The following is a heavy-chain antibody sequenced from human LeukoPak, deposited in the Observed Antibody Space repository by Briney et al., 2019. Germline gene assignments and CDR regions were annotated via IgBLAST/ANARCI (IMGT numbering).Heavy chain of an antibody. CDR2: INPNSGGT. Sequence: ASVKVSCKASGYTFTGYYMHWVRQAPGQGLEWMGWINPNSGGTNYAQKFQGRVTMTRDTSISTAYMELSRLRSDDTAAYYCARDERWLQSELDYWGQGTLVTVSS. V-gene: IGHV1-2*02. CDR3: ARDERWLQSELDY. J-gene: IGHJ4*02. D-gene: IGHD5-24*01. CDR1: GYTFTGYY.